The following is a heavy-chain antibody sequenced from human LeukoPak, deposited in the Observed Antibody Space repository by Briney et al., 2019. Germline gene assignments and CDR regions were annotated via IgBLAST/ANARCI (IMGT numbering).Heavy chain of an antibody. D-gene: IGHD3-3*01. CDR1: GGSISSYY. CDR3: ARLVARTSFFGVVNGGTIDF. Sequence: SETLSLTCTVSGGSISSYYWSWIRQPPGKGLEWIGYIYSSGSTKYNPSIESRVIISIDTSNSQFSLRLKSVTAADTAVYHCARLVARTSFFGVVNGGTIDFWGQGTMVTVSS. V-gene: IGHV4-59*08. CDR2: IYSSGST. J-gene: IGHJ3*01.